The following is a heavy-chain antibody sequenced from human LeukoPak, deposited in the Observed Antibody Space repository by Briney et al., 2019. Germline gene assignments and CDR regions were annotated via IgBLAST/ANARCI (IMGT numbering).Heavy chain of an antibody. CDR2: IYTSGSA. V-gene: IGHV4-4*07. Sequence: SETLSLTCTVSGGSISSYYWSWIRQPAGKGLEWIGHIYTSGSANYNPSLKSRVTMSVDTSKSQFSLKLSSVTAADTAVYYCARGSPWGYGDYDTASRAFDIWGQGTMVTVSS. CDR1: GGSISSYY. J-gene: IGHJ3*02. D-gene: IGHD4-17*01. CDR3: ARGSPWGYGDYDTASRAFDI.